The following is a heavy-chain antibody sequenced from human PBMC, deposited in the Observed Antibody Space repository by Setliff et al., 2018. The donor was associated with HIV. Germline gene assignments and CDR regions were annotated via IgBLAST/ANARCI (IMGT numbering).Heavy chain of an antibody. J-gene: IGHJ4*02. Sequence: GSLRLSCAASGFTFSSYGLHWIRQPPEKGLEWIGSIYYSGRTNYNPSLKSRVTISVDTSKNQFSLKLSSVTAADTAVYYCARLRAYNFWSGYLDYWGQGTLVTVSS. CDR3: ARLRAYNFWSGYLDY. D-gene: IGHD3-3*01. CDR2: IYYSGRT. V-gene: IGHV4-39*01. CDR1: GFTFSSYG.